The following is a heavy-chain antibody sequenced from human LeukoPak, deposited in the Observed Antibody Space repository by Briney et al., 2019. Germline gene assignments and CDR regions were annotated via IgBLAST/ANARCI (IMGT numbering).Heavy chain of an antibody. V-gene: IGHV3-30*02. CDR1: GFTFSSYG. CDR2: IRYDGSNK. J-gene: IGHJ5*02. D-gene: IGHD2-2*02. Sequence: GGSLRLSCAASGFTFSSYGMHWVRQAPGKGLEWVAFIRYDGSNKYYADSVKGRFTISRDNSKNTLYLQMNSLRAEDTAVYYCAKDRRQYCSSTSCYISWFDPWGQGTLVTVSS. CDR3: AKDRRQYCSSTSCYISWFDP.